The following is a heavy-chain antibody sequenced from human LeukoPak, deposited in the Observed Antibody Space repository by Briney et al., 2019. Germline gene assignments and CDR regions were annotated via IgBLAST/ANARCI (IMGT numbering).Heavy chain of an antibody. J-gene: IGHJ4*02. D-gene: IGHD6-19*01. Sequence: ASVKVSCKASGYTFTSYGISWVRQAPGQGLEWMGWISAYSGNTNYAQKLQGRVTMTTDTSTSTAYMELRSLRSDDTAVYYCARSSGSSNSGWYYFDYWGQGTLVTVSS. CDR1: GYTFTSYG. CDR2: ISAYSGNT. V-gene: IGHV1-18*01. CDR3: ARSSGSSNSGWYYFDY.